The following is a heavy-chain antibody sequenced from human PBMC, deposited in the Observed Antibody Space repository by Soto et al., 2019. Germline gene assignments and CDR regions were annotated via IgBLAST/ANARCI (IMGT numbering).Heavy chain of an antibody. V-gene: IGHV1-69*06. CDR1: GGTFSSYA. Sequence: SVKVSCKASGGTFSSYAISWVRQAPGQGLEWMGGIIPIFGTANYAQKFQGRVTITADKSTSTAYMELSSLRSEDTAVYYCAREAMIDHKIDYWGQGTLVTVYS. D-gene: IGHD3-22*01. CDR3: AREAMIDHKIDY. CDR2: IIPIFGTA. J-gene: IGHJ4*02.